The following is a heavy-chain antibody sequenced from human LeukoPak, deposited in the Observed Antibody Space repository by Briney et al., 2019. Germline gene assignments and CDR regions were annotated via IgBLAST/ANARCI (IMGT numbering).Heavy chain of an antibody. D-gene: IGHD3-10*01. CDR3: AKRVGPGRAFDI. CDR1: GFTFSSYA. J-gene: IGHJ3*02. CDR2: ISDSGGST. V-gene: IGHV3-23*01. Sequence: PGGSLRLSCAASGFTFSSYAMSWVRQAPGKGLEWVSAISDSGGSTYYADSVKGRFTISRDYSKNTLYLQVNSLGAEDTAVYYCAKRVGPGRAFDIWGQGTMVTVSS.